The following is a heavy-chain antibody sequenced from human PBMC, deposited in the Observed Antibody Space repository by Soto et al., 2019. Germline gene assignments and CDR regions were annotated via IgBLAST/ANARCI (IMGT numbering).Heavy chain of an antibody. D-gene: IGHD3-10*01. CDR2: TSTFNGEA. Sequence: QVQLVQSGAEVKKPGASVKVSCKASGYSFTSTGISWVRQAPGQGPEWMGWTSTFNGEAKYAQKLQGRVTMTTDTSAATAYMELRSLTSDDTAVYYWARDLDGSGSYFPDYWGQGTLVTVAS. CDR1: GYSFTSTG. V-gene: IGHV1-18*01. J-gene: IGHJ4*02. CDR3: ARDLDGSGSYFPDY.